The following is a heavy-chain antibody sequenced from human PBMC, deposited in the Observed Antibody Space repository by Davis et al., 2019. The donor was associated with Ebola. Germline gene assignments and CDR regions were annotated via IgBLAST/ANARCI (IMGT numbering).Heavy chain of an antibody. Sequence: PGGSLRLSCAASGFTFSDHYMDWVRQAPGKGLEWVGRTRNKVNSYTTEYAASVRGRFTISRDDPKNSLYLQMNSLKTEDTAVYYCATTSWEVPNYYYYGMDVWGQGTTVTVSS. CDR1: GFTFSDHY. V-gene: IGHV3-72*01. J-gene: IGHJ6*02. CDR2: TRNKVNSYTT. CDR3: ATTSWEVPNYYYYGMDV. D-gene: IGHD1-26*01.